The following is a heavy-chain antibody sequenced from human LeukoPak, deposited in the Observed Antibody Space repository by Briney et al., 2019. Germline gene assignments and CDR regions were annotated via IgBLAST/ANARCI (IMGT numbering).Heavy chain of an antibody. CDR1: GFTFSNFG. D-gene: IGHD1-26*01. V-gene: IGHV3-21*01. J-gene: IGHJ4*02. Sequence: PGGSLRLSCAASGFTFSNFGMNWVRQAPGKGLEWVSSISSSSSYIYYADSVKGRFTISRDNAKNSLYLQMNSLRAEDTAVYYCARDRWWELPRSGYYFDYWGQGTLVTVSS. CDR2: ISSSSSYI. CDR3: ARDRWWELPRSGYYFDY.